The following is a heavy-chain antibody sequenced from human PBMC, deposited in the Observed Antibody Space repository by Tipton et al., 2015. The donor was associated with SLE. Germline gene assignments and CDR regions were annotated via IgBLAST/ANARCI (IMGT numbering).Heavy chain of an antibody. CDR2: IYYTGTA. D-gene: IGHD2-8*02. CDR1: GGSISSSTYY. V-gene: IGHV4-39*06. J-gene: IGHJ4*02. Sequence: LRLSCTVSGGSISSSTYYWGWIRQPPGKGLEWVGSIYYTGTAYYTPSLKSRVTISVDTSKNQFALRLRSVTAADTAVYYCARPDYCAGGTCYLDWGQGILVIVSS. CDR3: ARPDYCAGGTCYLD.